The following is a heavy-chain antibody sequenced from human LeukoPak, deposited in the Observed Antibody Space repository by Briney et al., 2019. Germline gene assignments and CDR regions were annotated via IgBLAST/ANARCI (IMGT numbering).Heavy chain of an antibody. CDR3: ARDMARGVITYVDY. CDR2: IYHSGST. Sequence: PSETLSLTCTVSGYSISSGYYWGWIRQPPGKGLEWIGSIYHSGSTYYNPSLKSRVTISVDTSKNQLSLKLSSVTAADTAVYYCARDMARGVITYVDYWGQGTLVTVSS. V-gene: IGHV4-38-2*02. J-gene: IGHJ4*02. D-gene: IGHD3-10*01. CDR1: GYSISSGYY.